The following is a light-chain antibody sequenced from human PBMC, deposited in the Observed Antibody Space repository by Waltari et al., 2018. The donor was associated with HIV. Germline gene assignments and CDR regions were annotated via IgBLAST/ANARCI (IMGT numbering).Light chain of an antibody. CDR1: SGSITSNY. CDR2: EAS. V-gene: IGLV6-57*04. Sequence: NFMLTQPHSVSESPGKTVTISCTRSSGSITSNYVQWYQQHPGSAPTPVIYEASRRPSWVPDRFSGSIDTSSNSASLTISVLKTEDEAYYYCQSYDSRTAWVFGGGTKLTVL. J-gene: IGLJ3*02. CDR3: QSYDSRTAWV.